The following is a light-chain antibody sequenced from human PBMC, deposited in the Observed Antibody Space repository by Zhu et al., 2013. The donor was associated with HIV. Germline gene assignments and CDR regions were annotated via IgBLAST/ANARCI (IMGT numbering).Light chain of an antibody. Sequence: IQMTQSPSSLSASVGDTVTITCRASQNIRNDLGWYQQKPGKAPKLLIYAASSLQSGVPSRFSGSGSGTDFTLTISSLQPEDFATYYCQQSYSTPPMYTFGQGTKLEIK. CDR3: QQSYSTPPMYT. CDR1: QNIRND. J-gene: IGKJ2*01. CDR2: AAS. V-gene: IGKV1-39*01.